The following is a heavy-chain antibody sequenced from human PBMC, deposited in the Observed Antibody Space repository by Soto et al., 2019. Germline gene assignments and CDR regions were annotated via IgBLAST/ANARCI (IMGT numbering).Heavy chain of an antibody. CDR3: ARVRATSSSWYSYYYYMDV. CDR2: IYYSGST. CDR1: GGSFSGYY. V-gene: IGHV4-31*11. J-gene: IGHJ6*03. Sequence: SETLSLTCAVYGGSFSGYYWSWIRQHPGKGLEWIGYIYYSGSTYYNPSLKSRVTISVDTSKNQFSLKLSSVTAADTAVYYCARVRATSSSWYSYYYYMDVWGKGTTVTVSS. D-gene: IGHD6-13*01.